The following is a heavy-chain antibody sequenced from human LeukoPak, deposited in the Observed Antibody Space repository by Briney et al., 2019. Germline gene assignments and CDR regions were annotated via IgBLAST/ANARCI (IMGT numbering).Heavy chain of an antibody. D-gene: IGHD1-26*01. J-gene: IGHJ5*02. V-gene: IGHV1-24*01. Sequence: APVKVSCKVSGYTLTELSMHWVRQAPGKGLEWMGGFDPEDGKTIYAQKFQGRVTMAEDTSTDTAYMELSSLRSEDTAVYYCATSGSYYRWFDPWGQGTLVTVSS. CDR2: FDPEDGKT. CDR1: GYTLTELS. CDR3: ATSGSYYRWFDP.